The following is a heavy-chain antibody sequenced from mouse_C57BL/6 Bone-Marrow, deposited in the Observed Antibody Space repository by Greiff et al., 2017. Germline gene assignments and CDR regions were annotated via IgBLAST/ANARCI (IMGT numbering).Heavy chain of an antibody. CDR3: ARYEY. CDR1: GYTFTSYW. Sequence: QVQLQQPGAELVRPGTSVKLSCKASGYTFTSYWMHWVKQRPGQGLEWIGVIDPSDSYTNYNQKFKGKATLTVDTSSSTAYMQLSSLTSEDSAVYYCARYEYWGQGNTLTVSS. J-gene: IGHJ2*01. V-gene: IGHV1-59*01. D-gene: IGHD2-12*01. CDR2: IDPSDSYT.